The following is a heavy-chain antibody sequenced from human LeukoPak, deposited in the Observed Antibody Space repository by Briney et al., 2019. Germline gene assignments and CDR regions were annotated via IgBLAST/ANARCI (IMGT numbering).Heavy chain of an antibody. D-gene: IGHD6-13*01. V-gene: IGHV4-59*08. CDR1: GASISSYY. J-gene: IGHJ4*02. CDR2: ISYSGSP. CDR3: ARVGHIVAAGTYDW. Sequence: PPETLSLTCTVSGASISSYYWSWIWQPPGKGLEWIGYISYSGSPNYNPSLKSRVTISADTSKNQFSLNLSSVTAADTAVYYCARVGHIVAAGTYDWWGQGALGTVSS.